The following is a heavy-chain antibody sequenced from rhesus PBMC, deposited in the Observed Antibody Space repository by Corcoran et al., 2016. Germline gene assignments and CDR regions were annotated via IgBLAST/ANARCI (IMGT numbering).Heavy chain of an antibody. D-gene: IGHD4-23*01. V-gene: IGHV4-169*02. CDR1: GGSISSSY. CDR3: ATAAPGSNYEYFEF. J-gene: IGHJ1*01. CDR2: IYGRGSST. Sequence: QLQLQESGPGLVKPSETLSVTCAVSGGSISSSYWSWIRQAPGKGLEWIGYIYGRGSSTNYNPSLKGRVTLSVDTSKNQLSLKLSSVTAADTAVYYCATAAPGSNYEYFEFWGQGALVTVSS.